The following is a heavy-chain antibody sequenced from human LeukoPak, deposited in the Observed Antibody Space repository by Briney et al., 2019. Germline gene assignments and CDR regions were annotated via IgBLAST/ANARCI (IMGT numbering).Heavy chain of an antibody. J-gene: IGHJ4*02. CDR1: GFPFSSYD. D-gene: IGHD4-17*01. CDR2: IGTAGDP. V-gene: IGHV3-13*05. CDR3: ARAGDNGDYSFDY. Sequence: GGSLRLSCAASGFPFSSYDMLWVRQATGKGLEWVSAIGTAGDPYYPGSVKGRFTISRENAKNSLYLQMNSLRAGDTAVYYCARAGDNGDYSFDYWGQGTLVTVSS.